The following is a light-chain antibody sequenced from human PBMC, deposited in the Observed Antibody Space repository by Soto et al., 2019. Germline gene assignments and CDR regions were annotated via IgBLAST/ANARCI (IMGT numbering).Light chain of an antibody. V-gene: IGKV3-15*01. CDR1: ESVRSG. J-gene: IGKJ5*01. Sequence: EVVLTQSPATLSVPPVVRATLSCRASESVRSGLAWYQQKPGQAPRLLIYVASIRAADVPPRFSGSGSGTEFTLTITSLQSEDFAVYYCQKYNNWPTITFGQGTRLETK. CDR3: QKYNNWPTIT. CDR2: VAS.